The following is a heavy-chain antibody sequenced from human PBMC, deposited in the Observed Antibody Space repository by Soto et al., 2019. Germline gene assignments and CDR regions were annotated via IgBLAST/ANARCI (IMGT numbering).Heavy chain of an antibody. CDR2: ISYDGSNK. D-gene: IGHD3-3*01. J-gene: IGHJ6*02. CDR1: RFTFSSYA. Sequence: GGSLRLSCAASRFTFSSYAMHWVRQAPGKGLEWVAVISYDGSNKYYADSVKGRFTISRDNSKNTLYLQMNSLRAEDTAVYYCARGTIFGVDPTKMDVWGQGTTVTVSS. CDR3: ARGTIFGVDPTKMDV. V-gene: IGHV3-30-3*01.